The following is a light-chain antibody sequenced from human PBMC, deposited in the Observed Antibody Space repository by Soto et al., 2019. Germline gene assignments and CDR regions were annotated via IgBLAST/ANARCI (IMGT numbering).Light chain of an antibody. V-gene: IGKV1-5*01. CDR3: QQNKTFWT. Sequence: DIQMTQSPSTLSASVGDRVTITCRASQSISVWLAWYQQKPGKAPKLLIYDASSFESGVPSRFSGSGSGTEVTLSISSRQRDDLATFYCQQNKTFWTFGQGTKVEIK. CDR2: DAS. J-gene: IGKJ1*01. CDR1: QSISVW.